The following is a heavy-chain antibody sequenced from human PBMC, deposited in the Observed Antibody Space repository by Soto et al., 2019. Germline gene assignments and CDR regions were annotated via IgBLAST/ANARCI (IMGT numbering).Heavy chain of an antibody. J-gene: IGHJ6*02. Sequence: SVKVSCKASGGTFSSYAISWVRQAPGQGLEWMGGIIPIFGTANYAQKFQGRVTITADKSTSTAYMELSSLRSGDTAVYYCAGSGRRSSWYSVEPYYYYGMDVWGQGTTVTVSS. V-gene: IGHV1-69*06. CDR2: IIPIFGTA. D-gene: IGHD6-13*01. CDR1: GGTFSSYA. CDR3: AGSGRRSSWYSVEPYYYYGMDV.